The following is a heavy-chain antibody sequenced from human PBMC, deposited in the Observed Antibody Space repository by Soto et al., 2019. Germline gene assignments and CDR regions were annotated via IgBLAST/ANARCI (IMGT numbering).Heavy chain of an antibody. J-gene: IGHJ4*02. CDR1: GYTFSGYD. V-gene: IGHV1-2*02. CDR2: ISPRIGGT. Sequence: ASVKVSCKASGYTFSGYDIHWVRQAPGQGLEWMGRISPRIGGTNYAQKFQGRVTMTWDTSLNTAYMELSSLISEDTAVYYCARSAGYISDWYSFNLWGKGTLVTVS. D-gene: IGHD3-9*01. CDR3: ARSAGYISDWYSFNL.